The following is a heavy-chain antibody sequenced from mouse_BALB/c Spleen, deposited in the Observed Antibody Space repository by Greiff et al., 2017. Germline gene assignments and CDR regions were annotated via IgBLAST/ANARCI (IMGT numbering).Heavy chain of an antibody. Sequence: EVKLVESGGGLVQPGGSRKLSCAASGFTFSSFGMHWVRQAPEKGLEWVAYISSGSSTIYYADTVKGRFTISRDNPKNTLFLQMTSLRSEDTAMYYCARESRTGRAWFAYWGQGTLVTVSA. CDR1: GFTFSSFG. CDR2: ISSGSSTI. V-gene: IGHV5-17*02. D-gene: IGHD4-1*01. CDR3: ARESRTGRAWFAY. J-gene: IGHJ3*01.